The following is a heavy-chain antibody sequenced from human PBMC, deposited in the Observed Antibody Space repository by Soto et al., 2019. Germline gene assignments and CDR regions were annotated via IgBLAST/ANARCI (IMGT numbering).Heavy chain of an antibody. CDR1: GGTFSSYA. D-gene: IGHD1-26*01. CDR2: IIPIFGTA. Sequence: SVKVSCKASGGTFSSYAISWVRQAPGQGLEWMGGIIPIFGTANYAQKFQGRVTITADESTSTAYMELSSLRSEDTAVYYCARARIVGATTGYYYGMDVWGQGTTVTVSS. CDR3: ARARIVGATTGYYYGMDV. V-gene: IGHV1-69*13. J-gene: IGHJ6*02.